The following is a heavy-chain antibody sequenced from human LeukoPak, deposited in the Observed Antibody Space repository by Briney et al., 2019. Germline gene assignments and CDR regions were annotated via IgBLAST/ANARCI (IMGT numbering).Heavy chain of an antibody. V-gene: IGHV1-46*01. Sequence: PGASVKVSCKASGYTFTSNYIHWVRQAPGQGLEWMGMIYPRDGSTSYAQKFQGRVTVTRDTSTSTVHMELSGLRSEDTAVYYCARDQEGFDYWGQGTLVNVSS. CDR2: IYPRDGST. CDR3: ARDQEGFDY. CDR1: GYTFTSNY. J-gene: IGHJ4*02.